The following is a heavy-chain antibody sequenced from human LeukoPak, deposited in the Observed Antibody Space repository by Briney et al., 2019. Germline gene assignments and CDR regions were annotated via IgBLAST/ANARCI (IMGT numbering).Heavy chain of an antibody. D-gene: IGHD2-15*01. CDR1: GFTFSSYW. J-gene: IGHJ4*02. Sequence: PGGSLRLSCAASGFTFSSYWMSWVRQAPGKELEWVANIKQDGSEKYYVDSVKGRFTISRDNAKNSLYLQMNSLRAEDTAVYYCARVRCSGGSCYFDYFDYWGQGTLVTASS. CDR3: ARVRCSGGSCYFDYFDY. CDR2: IKQDGSEK. V-gene: IGHV3-7*03.